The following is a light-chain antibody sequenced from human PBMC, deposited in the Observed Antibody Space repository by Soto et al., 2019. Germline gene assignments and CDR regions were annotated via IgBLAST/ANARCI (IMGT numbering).Light chain of an antibody. J-gene: IGKJ2*01. CDR3: QQYGRSPLLYT. Sequence: ENVLTQSPGTLSLSPGESATLSCRASQSVTSNFLAWYQQKPGQAPRLLIYGASTRAAGVPDRFSGSGSGTDFTLTITRLEPEDFAVYYCQQYGRSPLLYTFGQGTKL. CDR2: GAS. V-gene: IGKV3-20*01. CDR1: QSVTSNF.